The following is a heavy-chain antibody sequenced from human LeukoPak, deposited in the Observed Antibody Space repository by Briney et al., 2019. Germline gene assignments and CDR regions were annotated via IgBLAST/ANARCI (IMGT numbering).Heavy chain of an antibody. J-gene: IGHJ3*02. CDR3: AREHDFWSPYAFDI. CDR1: GYTFTSYA. Sequence: ASVKVSCKTSGYTFTSYAIQRVRQAPGQRLEWMGWINAGNGNTKYSQKFQGRVTITRDTSATTAYMELSTLRSEDTAVYYCAREHDFWSPYAFDIWGQGTMVTVSS. CDR2: INAGNGNT. D-gene: IGHD3-3*01. V-gene: IGHV1-3*01.